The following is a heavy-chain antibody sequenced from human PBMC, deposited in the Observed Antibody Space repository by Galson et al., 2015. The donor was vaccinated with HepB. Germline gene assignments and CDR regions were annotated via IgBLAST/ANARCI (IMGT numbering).Heavy chain of an antibody. D-gene: IGHD6-19*01. Sequence: SLRLSCAASGFTFSSYAIMWVRQAPGKGLEWVSGMSDNGDNTFYADSVKGRFTISRDISKNTVYLQMNSLRVEDTAVYYCASGGREQQWLVRHFDYWGQGTLVTVSS. J-gene: IGHJ4*02. CDR3: ASGGREQQWLVRHFDY. CDR2: MSDNGDNT. V-gene: IGHV3-23*01. CDR1: GFTFSSYA.